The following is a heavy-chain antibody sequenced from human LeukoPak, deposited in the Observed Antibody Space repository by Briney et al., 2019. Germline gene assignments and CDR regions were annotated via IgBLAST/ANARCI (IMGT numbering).Heavy chain of an antibody. V-gene: IGHV4-30-4*01. CDR1: GGSISSGDYY. Sequence: SETLSLTCTVSGGSISSGDYYWGWIRQPPGTGLEWIGYIYYSGSTYYNPSLKSRVTISVDTSKNQSSLKLSSVTAADTAVYYCARWGYDFFDLWGRGTLVTVSS. CDR3: ARWGYDFFDL. CDR2: IYYSGST. D-gene: IGHD5-12*01. J-gene: IGHJ2*01.